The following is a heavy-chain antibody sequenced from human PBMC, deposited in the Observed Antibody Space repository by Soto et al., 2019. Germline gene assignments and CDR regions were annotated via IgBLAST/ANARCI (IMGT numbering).Heavy chain of an antibody. CDR1: GFTFSNYG. J-gene: IGHJ4*02. V-gene: IGHV3-33*01. D-gene: IGHD2-21*01. CDR2: IRYDGNNK. CDR3: ARGLHSLFDY. Sequence: RGALVVSCAASGFTFSNYGMPMVRQAPGKGLEWVAVIRYDGNNKYYADSVNGRFTISRDNSNKTLYVQMTSLRAEDTSVYYCARGLHSLFDYWGQGTLVTVSS.